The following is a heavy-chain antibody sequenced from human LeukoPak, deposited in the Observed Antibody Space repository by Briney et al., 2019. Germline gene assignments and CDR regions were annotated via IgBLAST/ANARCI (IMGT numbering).Heavy chain of an antibody. J-gene: IGHJ4*02. Sequence: GGSLRLSCAASGFTFSSYGMHWVRQAPGKGLEWVAFIRYDGSNKYYADSVKGRFTISGDNSKNTLYLQMNSLRAEDTAVYYCAKDKTLLWFGEFADWGQGTLVTVSS. V-gene: IGHV3-30*02. D-gene: IGHD3-10*01. CDR2: IRYDGSNK. CDR1: GFTFSSYG. CDR3: AKDKTLLWFGEFAD.